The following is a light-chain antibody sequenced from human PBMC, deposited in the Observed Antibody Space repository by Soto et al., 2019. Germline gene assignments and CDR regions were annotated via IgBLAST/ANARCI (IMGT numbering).Light chain of an antibody. J-gene: IGKJ3*01. CDR2: AAS. V-gene: IGKV1D-12*01. CDR3: QQANSFLPT. CDR1: QGIRSW. Sequence: DIPMTQSPSSVSASVGDRVTITCRASQGIRSWLAWYQQKPGKVPKLLIYAASSLQSGVPSRFSGSGSGTDFTLTISSLQPEDFATYYCQQANSFLPTFGPGTKVDIK.